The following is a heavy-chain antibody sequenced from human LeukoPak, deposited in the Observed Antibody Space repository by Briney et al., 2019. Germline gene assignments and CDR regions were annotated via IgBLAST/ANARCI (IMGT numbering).Heavy chain of an antibody. V-gene: IGHV3-53*01. J-gene: IGHJ4*02. D-gene: IGHD1-26*01. CDR2: IYSDGST. Sequence: AGGSLRLSCAASGFIVSGGFMSWVRQAPGKGLEWVSVIYSDGSTYYADSVKGRFTISRDNSKNTLDLQMTGLRAEDTAVYYCARERGRGRDSPWFDYWGQGTLVTVSS. CDR3: ARERGRGRDSPWFDY. CDR1: GFIVSGGF.